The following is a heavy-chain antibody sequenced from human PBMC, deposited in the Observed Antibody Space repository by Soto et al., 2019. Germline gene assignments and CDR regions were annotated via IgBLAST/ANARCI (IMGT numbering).Heavy chain of an antibody. CDR3: ARVYGSGSYIAFDI. Sequence: QVQLVQSGTEVRKPGASVKVSCKASGYTFTHYGISWVRQAPGQGLAWMGWISAFNGNTKYVENFQDRVTMTTDTSTNTSYLELRSLRPDDTAMYYCARVYGSGSYIAFDIWGQGTMVTVSS. D-gene: IGHD3-10*01. CDR1: GYTFTHYG. CDR2: ISAFNGNT. J-gene: IGHJ3*02. V-gene: IGHV1-18*01.